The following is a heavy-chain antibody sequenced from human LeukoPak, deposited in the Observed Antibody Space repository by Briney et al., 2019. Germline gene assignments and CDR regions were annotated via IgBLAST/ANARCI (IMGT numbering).Heavy chain of an antibody. Sequence: GGSLRLSCAASGFTFDDYGMSWVRQAPGKGLEWVSAISGSGGSTYYADSVKGRFTISRDNSKNTLYLQMNSLRAEDTAVYYCAKNGEYQLLYPYYFDYWGQGTLVTVSS. CDR2: ISGSGGST. CDR3: AKNGEYQLLYPYYFDY. V-gene: IGHV3-23*01. D-gene: IGHD2-2*02. CDR1: GFTFDDYG. J-gene: IGHJ4*02.